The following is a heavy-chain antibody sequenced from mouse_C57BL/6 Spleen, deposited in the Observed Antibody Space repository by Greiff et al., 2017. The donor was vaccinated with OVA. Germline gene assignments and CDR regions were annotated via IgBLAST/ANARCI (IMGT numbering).Heavy chain of an antibody. CDR1: GYSFTGYF. CDR3: ARWGFDY. J-gene: IGHJ2*01. V-gene: IGHV1-20*01. Sequence: EVNLVESGPELVKPGDSVKISCKASGYSFTGYFMNWVMQSHGKSLEWIGRINPYNGDTFYNQKFKGKATLTVDKSSSTAHMELRSLTSEDSAVYYCARWGFDYWGQGTTLTVSS. CDR2: INPYNGDT.